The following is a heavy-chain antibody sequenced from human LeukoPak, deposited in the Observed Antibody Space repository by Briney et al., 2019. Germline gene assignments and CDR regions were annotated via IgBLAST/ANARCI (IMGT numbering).Heavy chain of an antibody. D-gene: IGHD3-3*01. CDR1: GFIFSSYN. CDR3: AIFEDSTQAFQI. CDR2: ILYDGSKK. V-gene: IGHV3-30*03. Sequence: GGSLRLSCAASGFIFSSYNMHWVRQAPGKGLEWVAAILYDGSKKYYADSVKGRFSVYRDNSNYTLYMELNSLRPEDTALYSCAIFEDSTQAFQIWGQGKMVTVSS. J-gene: IGHJ3*02.